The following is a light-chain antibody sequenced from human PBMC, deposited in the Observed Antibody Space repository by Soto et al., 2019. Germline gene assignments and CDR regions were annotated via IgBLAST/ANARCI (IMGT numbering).Light chain of an antibody. CDR2: GNS. CDR3: QSYDSSLSGSV. Sequence: QSVLTQPPSVSGAPGQRVTISGTGSSSNIGAGYDVHWYQQLPGTAPKLLIYGNSTRPSGVPDRFSGSKSGTSASLAITGIQAEDEADYYCQSYDSSLSGSVFGGGTKLTVL. CDR1: SSNIGAGYD. V-gene: IGLV1-40*01. J-gene: IGLJ2*01.